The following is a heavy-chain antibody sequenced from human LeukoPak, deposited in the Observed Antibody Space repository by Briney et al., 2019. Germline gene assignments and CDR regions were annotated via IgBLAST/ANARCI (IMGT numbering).Heavy chain of an antibody. Sequence: GGSLRLSCAASGFTFSSYAMSWVRQAPGKGLEWVSAISGSGGSTYYADSVKGRFTISRHNSENTVYLQMNSLRGEDTAVYYCARASAAGNDFWAGYPSDAFDIWGQGTKVTVSS. CDR3: ARASAAGNDFWAGYPSDAFDI. D-gene: IGHD3-3*01. CDR2: ISGSGGST. J-gene: IGHJ3*02. CDR1: GFTFSSYA. V-gene: IGHV3-23*01.